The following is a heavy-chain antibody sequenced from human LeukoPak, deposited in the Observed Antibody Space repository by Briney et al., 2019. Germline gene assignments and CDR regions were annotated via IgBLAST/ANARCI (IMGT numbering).Heavy chain of an antibody. V-gene: IGHV3-30*04. Sequence: GRSLRLSCAASTFTFSSYAMHWVRQAPGKGLEWVAVISYDGSNKYYADSVKGRFTISRDNSKNTLYLQMNSLRAEDTAVYYCAKELVRPYDFWSGYYDYYYYGMDVWGQGTTVTVSS. D-gene: IGHD3-3*01. CDR3: AKELVRPYDFWSGYYDYYYYGMDV. CDR2: ISYDGSNK. CDR1: TFTFSSYA. J-gene: IGHJ6*02.